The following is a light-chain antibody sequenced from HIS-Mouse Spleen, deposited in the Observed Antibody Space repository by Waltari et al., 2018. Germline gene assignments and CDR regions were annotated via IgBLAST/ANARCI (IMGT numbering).Light chain of an antibody. CDR2: EGS. V-gene: IGLV2-23*01. CDR1: RSSVGSYNL. CDR3: CSYAGSSTWV. Sequence: QSALTQPASVSGSPGQSITISCTGTRSSVGSYNLVSWYQQPPGKAPKLMLYEGSKRPSGVSNRFSGSKSGNTASLTISGLQAEDEADYYCCSYAGSSTWVFGGGTKLTVL. J-gene: IGLJ3*02.